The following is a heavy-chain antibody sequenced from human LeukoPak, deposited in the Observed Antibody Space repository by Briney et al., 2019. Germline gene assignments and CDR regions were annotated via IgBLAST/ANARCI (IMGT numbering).Heavy chain of an antibody. CDR1: GGSISSYY. D-gene: IGHD3-22*01. CDR2: IYYSGST. CDR3: ARLYYYDSSGYYYGYYFGMDV. J-gene: IGHJ6*02. Sequence: SETLSLTCTVSGGSISSYYWSWIRHPPGKGLEWLGYIYYSGSTKYNTSLKGRVTLPVETSKNQFSLKLSSVTAADTAVYYCARLYYYDSSGYYYGYYFGMDVWGQGTTVTVSS. V-gene: IGHV4-59*08.